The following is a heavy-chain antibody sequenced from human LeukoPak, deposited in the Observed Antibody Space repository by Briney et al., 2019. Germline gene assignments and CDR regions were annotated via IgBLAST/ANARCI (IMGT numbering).Heavy chain of an antibody. CDR2: IYYTGST. CDR3: ASRTLGNEY. Sequence: SETLSLTCTISGGSLSDYYWSWIRQSPAKGLEWIGYIYYTGSTTYNPSLKSRVTISADTSKKKFSLKLSSVAAADTAVYYCASRTLGNEYWGQGTLVTVSS. CDR1: GGSLSDYY. J-gene: IGHJ4*02. D-gene: IGHD7-27*01. V-gene: IGHV4-59*01.